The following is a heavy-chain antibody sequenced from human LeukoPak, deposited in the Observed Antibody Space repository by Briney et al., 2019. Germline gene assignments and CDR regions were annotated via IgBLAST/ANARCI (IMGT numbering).Heavy chain of an antibody. V-gene: IGHV3-23*01. Sequence: GGSLRLYCAASGFTFSDYAMSWVRQAPGKGLEWVLAISGSGDKTYYADSVKGRFTISRDNSKNTLYLQMNSLRAEDTAVYYCVRGRGNRNDQLVDYWGQGTLVTVSS. J-gene: IGHJ4*02. CDR1: GFTFSDYA. D-gene: IGHD1-1*01. CDR2: ISGSGDKT. CDR3: VRGRGNRNDQLVDY.